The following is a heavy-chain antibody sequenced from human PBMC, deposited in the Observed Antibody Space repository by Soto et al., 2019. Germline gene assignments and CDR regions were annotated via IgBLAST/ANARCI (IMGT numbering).Heavy chain of an antibody. V-gene: IGHV1-18*01. CDR3: AIAADRVAFVWGRGDALDI. J-gene: IGHJ3*02. CDR1: GYRFTEFG. CDR2: SRADNSHP. Sequence: QVQLLQSGPEVKKPGASVKASCRAFGYRFTEFGISWVRQAPGQGLEWVGWSRADNSHPNYAKSLQGRVNGITDTSSNAAYKELASLASADTGVYDCAIAADRVAFVWGRGDALDIWGQGTLVFVSS. D-gene: IGHD3-16*01.